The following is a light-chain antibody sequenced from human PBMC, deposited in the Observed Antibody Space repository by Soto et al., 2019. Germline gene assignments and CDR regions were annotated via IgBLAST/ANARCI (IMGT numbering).Light chain of an antibody. CDR2: WAS. J-gene: IGKJ1*01. V-gene: IGKV4-1*01. Sequence: DIVMTQSPDSLAVSLGERATINCKSSQSIFYSSNNKNYLAWYQQKSGQSPKLLIYWASTRESGVPERFSGSGSGTDFTLTISSLQAEDVAVYYCQQYYTRPPTFGQGTKVEIK. CDR3: QQYYTRPPT. CDR1: QSIFYSSNNKNY.